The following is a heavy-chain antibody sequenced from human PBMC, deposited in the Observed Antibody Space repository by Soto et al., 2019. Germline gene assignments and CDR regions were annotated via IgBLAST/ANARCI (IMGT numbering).Heavy chain of an antibody. CDR1: GFSLNSRGVG. CDR2: VYWDDDK. D-gene: IGHD3-9*01. CDR3: DHRRPVDETGMGFDF. J-gene: IGHJ4*02. Sequence: QITLRASGPALVKPTQTLTLTCTFSGFSLNSRGVGVGWVRQPPGKALEWLAIVYWDDDKRYRPSLRSRLSIRKDTPKTQMVLTLTITDPVDADTYYCDHRRPVDETGMGFDFWGQGSLVTVSS. V-gene: IGHV2-5*02.